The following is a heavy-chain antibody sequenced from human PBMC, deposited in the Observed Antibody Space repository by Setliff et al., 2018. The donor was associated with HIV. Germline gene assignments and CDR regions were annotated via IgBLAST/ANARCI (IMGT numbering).Heavy chain of an antibody. CDR1: GFKFNNYA. CDR2: ISGSGGRT. J-gene: IGHJ3*02. V-gene: IGHV3-23*01. Sequence: LRLSCAAPGFKFNNYAMSWVRQAPGKGLEWVSGISGSGGRTYYGDSVKGRVTISRAHSKSTVFLQMDSLSAEDTATYFCVKEEFSSVGTSASHIWGQGTVVTVSS. CDR3: VKEEFSSVGTSASHI. D-gene: IGHD1-1*01.